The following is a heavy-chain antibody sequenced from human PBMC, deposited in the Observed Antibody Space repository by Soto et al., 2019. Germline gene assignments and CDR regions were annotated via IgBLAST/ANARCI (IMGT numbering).Heavy chain of an antibody. Sequence: QLQLQESGPGLVKPSETLSLTCTVSGGSISSGTYFWGWIRQPPGKGLEWIGSIDYSGTTYYNTSLRARAIISADTSKNQFSLSLSPVTAADTAVYYCARHASNSGSYSEYFQHWGQGTLVTVSS. V-gene: IGHV4-39*01. CDR2: IDYSGTT. CDR1: GGSISSGTYF. D-gene: IGHD1-26*01. J-gene: IGHJ1*01. CDR3: ARHASNSGSYSEYFQH.